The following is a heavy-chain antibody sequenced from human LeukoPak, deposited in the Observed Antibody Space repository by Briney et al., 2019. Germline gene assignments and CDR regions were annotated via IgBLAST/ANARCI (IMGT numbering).Heavy chain of an antibody. J-gene: IGHJ4*02. CDR3: ARSLHYDSSGYYYFDY. CDR2: IIPIFGTA. V-gene: IGHV1-69*05. CDR1: GGTFSSYA. Sequence: ASVKVSCKASGGTFSSYAISWVRQAPGQGLEWMGGIIPIFGTANYAQKFQGRVTITTDESTSTAYMELSSLRSEDTAVYYCARSLHYDSSGYYYFDYWGQGTLVTVSS. D-gene: IGHD3-22*01.